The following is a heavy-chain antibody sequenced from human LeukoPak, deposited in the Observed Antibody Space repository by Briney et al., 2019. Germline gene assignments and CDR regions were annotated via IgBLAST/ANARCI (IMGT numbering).Heavy chain of an antibody. J-gene: IGHJ3*02. CDR3: ARGPLYYDYVWGSYRKRYDAFDI. D-gene: IGHD3-16*02. CDR1: GGSFSGYY. Sequence: PSETLSLTCAVYGGSFSGYYWSWLRQPPGKGLEWIGEINHSGSNNYNPSLKSRVTISVDTSKNQFSLKLSTVTAADTAVYYCARGPLYYDYVWGSYRKRYDAFDIWGQGTMVTVSS. CDR2: INHSGSN. V-gene: IGHV4-34*01.